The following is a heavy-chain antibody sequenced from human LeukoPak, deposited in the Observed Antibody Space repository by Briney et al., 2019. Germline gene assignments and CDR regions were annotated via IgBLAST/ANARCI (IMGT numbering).Heavy chain of an antibody. CDR2: IYYSGST. CDR1: GGSISSYY. V-gene: IGHV4-59*08. Sequence: PSETLSLTRTVSGGSISSYYWSWIRQPPGKGLEWIGYIYYSGSTNYNPSLKSRVTISVDTSKKQFSLKLSSVTAADTAVYYCARGYSSSSGRPDYWGQGTLVTVSS. D-gene: IGHD6-6*01. CDR3: ARGYSSSSGRPDY. J-gene: IGHJ4*02.